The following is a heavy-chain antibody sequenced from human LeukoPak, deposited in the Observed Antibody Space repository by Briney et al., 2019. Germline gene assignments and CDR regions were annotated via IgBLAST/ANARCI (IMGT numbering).Heavy chain of an antibody. CDR3: ARERRITMVRGTHYFDY. J-gene: IGHJ4*02. V-gene: IGHV3-7*01. D-gene: IGHD3-10*01. Sequence: GGSLRLSCSASGFTFSSYWMSWVRQAPGKGLEWVANIRQDGSEKYYVDSVKGRFTISRDNAKNSLYLQMNSLRAEDTAVYYCARERRITMVRGTHYFDYWGQGTLVTVSS. CDR1: GFTFSSYW. CDR2: IRQDGSEK.